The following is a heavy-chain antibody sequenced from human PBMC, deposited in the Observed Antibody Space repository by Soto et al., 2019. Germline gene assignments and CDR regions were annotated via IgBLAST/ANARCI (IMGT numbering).Heavy chain of an antibody. J-gene: IGHJ6*02. CDR1: GYTFTNYG. V-gene: IGHV1-18*01. Sequence: QVQVVQSGDEVKKPGASVKVSCKASGYTFTNYGFSWVRQAPGQGIEWMGWISGYNGNTKYAEKFQGRVTMTTDTSTSTAHMELRSLRSYDRAVYYCAREGQAPYYYYGMDVWGQGTAVTVSS. CDR3: AREGQAPYYYYGMDV. CDR2: ISGYNGNT.